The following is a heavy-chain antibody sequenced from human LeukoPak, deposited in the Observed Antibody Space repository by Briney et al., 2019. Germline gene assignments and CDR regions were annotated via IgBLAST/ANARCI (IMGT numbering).Heavy chain of an antibody. CDR1: GGSFSGYY. V-gene: IGHV3-23*01. Sequence: ETLSLTCAVYGGSFSGYYRSWIRQAPGKGLEWVSGISGTGGSAYYADSVKGRFTISRDNSKNTLYLQMNSLRAEDTAVYFCAKLSSAYYGSGSPRYFDYWGQGTLVTVSS. CDR2: ISGTGGSA. CDR3: AKLSSAYYGSGSPRYFDY. J-gene: IGHJ4*02. D-gene: IGHD3-10*01.